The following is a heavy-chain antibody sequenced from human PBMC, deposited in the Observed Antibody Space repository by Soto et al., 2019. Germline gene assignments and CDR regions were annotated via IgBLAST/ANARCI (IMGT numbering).Heavy chain of an antibody. D-gene: IGHD3-10*02. Sequence: NNYWMHWVRQVPGKELVWISKINGDGSDIKYADSVKGRFTISRDNAQNTLFLYMDSLSADYSAAYDCTRDVRHFMDFWRNRTTVTVSS. CDR1: NNYW. CDR3: TRDVRHFMDF. J-gene: IGHJ6*03. V-gene: IGHV3-74*01. CDR2: INGDGSDI.